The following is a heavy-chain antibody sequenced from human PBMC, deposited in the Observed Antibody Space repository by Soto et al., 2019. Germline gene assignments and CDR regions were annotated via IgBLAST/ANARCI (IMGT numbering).Heavy chain of an antibody. Sequence: GGSLRLSCAASGFTFSSYSMNWVRQAPGKGLEWVSYISSSSSTIYYADSVKGRFTISRDNAKNSLYLQMNSLRAEDTAVYYCARDHSDSSITDAFDIWGQGTMVTVSS. CDR1: GFTFSSYS. V-gene: IGHV3-48*04. D-gene: IGHD1-26*01. J-gene: IGHJ3*02. CDR2: ISSSSSTI. CDR3: ARDHSDSSITDAFDI.